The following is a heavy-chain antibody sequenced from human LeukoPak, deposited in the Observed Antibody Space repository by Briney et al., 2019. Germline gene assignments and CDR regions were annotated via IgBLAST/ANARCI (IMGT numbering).Heavy chain of an antibody. CDR3: AREGSSSWYAHYYYYYMDV. V-gene: IGHV6-1*01. CDR2: TYYRSKWYN. J-gene: IGHJ6*03. CDR1: GDSVSSNSAA. Sequence: SQTLSLTCAISGDSVSSNSAAWNWIRQSPSRGLEWLGRTYYRSKWYNDYAVSVKSRITINPDTSKNQFSLQLNSVTPEDTAVYYCAREGSSSWYAHYYYYYMDVWGKGTTVTVSS. D-gene: IGHD6-13*01.